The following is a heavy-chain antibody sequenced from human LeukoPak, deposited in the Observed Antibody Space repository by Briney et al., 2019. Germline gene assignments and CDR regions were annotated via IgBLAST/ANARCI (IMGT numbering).Heavy chain of an antibody. Sequence: SETLSLTCTVSGGSISSYYWSWIRQPPGKGLEWIGYIYYSGSTNYNPSLKSRVTISVDTSKNQFSLELSSVTAADTAVYYCARDRDGYNYPYYFDYWGQGTLVTVSS. CDR3: ARDRDGYNYPYYFDY. CDR1: GGSISSYY. CDR2: IYYSGST. J-gene: IGHJ4*02. V-gene: IGHV4-59*01. D-gene: IGHD5-24*01.